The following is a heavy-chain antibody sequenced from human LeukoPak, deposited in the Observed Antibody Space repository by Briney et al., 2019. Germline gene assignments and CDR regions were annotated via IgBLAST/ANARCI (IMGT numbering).Heavy chain of an antibody. CDR2: INPSGGST. V-gene: IGHV1-46*01. Sequence: ASVKVSCKASGYTFTSYYMHWVRQAPGQGLEWMGIINPSGGSTSYAQKFQGRVTMTRDTSTSTVYMELSSLRSEDTTVYYCAIIAAAGYDAFDIWGQGTMVTVSS. D-gene: IGHD6-13*01. CDR1: GYTFTSYY. CDR3: AIIAAAGYDAFDI. J-gene: IGHJ3*02.